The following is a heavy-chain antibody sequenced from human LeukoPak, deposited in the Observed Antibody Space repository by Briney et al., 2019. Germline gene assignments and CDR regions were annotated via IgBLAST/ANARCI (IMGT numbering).Heavy chain of an antibody. CDR1: GYTFASYW. CDR2: IYPGDSDT. CDR3: VRQSTDAHPLKY. D-gene: IGHD2-8*01. J-gene: IGHJ4*02. V-gene: IGHV5-51*01. Sequence: GESLKISCKGSGYTFASYWIGWVRQVPGRGLEWMGVIYPGDSDTRYSPSFQGQVTISADKSISTAYLQWSSLRASDTAMYYCVRQSTDAHPLKYWGQGTLVTVSS.